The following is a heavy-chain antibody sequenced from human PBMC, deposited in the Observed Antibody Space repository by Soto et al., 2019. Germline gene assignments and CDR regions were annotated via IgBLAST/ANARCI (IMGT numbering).Heavy chain of an antibody. D-gene: IGHD6-13*01. Sequence: QVQLQESGPGLVEPSQTLSLTCTVSGGSISSGYYHWSWVRQLPGKGLEWIGYIRVSGYTQYNPSLQSRLTISVGASNNQYSLRLTSVTAADTAVYYCATYAEAAGGTGSWGQGTLVTVSS. V-gene: IGHV4-31*03. CDR1: GGSISSGYYH. CDR3: ATYAEAAGGTGS. CDR2: IRVSGYT. J-gene: IGHJ4*02.